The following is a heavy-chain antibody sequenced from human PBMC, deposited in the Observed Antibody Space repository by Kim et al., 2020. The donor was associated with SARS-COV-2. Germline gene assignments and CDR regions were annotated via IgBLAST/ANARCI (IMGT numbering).Heavy chain of an antibody. CDR1: GFTFDDYA. Sequence: GGSLRLSCAASGFTFDDYAMHWVRQAPGKGLEWVSGISWNSGSIGYADSVKGRFTISRDNAKNSLYLQMNSLRADDTALYYCAKWGDCSSTSCYSNPDGMDVWGQGTTVTVSS. J-gene: IGHJ6*02. CDR2: ISWNSGSI. CDR3: AKWGDCSSTSCYSNPDGMDV. V-gene: IGHV3-9*01. D-gene: IGHD2-2*01.